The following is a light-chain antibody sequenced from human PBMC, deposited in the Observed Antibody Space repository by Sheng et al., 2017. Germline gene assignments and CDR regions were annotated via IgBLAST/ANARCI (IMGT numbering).Light chain of an antibody. J-gene: IGLJ2*01. CDR1: KLGDKY. V-gene: IGLV3-1*01. Sequence: SYELTQPPSVSVSPGQTASITCSGDKLGDKYVCWYQQKPGQSPVLVIYQDKKRPSGIPERFSGSNSGNTATLTISGTQTMDEADYFCQAWDSSTHVVFGGGTKLTVL. CDR2: QDK. CDR3: QAWDSSTHVV.